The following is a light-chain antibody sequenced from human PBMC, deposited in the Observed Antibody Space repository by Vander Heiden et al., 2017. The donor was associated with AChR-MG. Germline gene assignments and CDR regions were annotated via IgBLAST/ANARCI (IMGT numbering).Light chain of an antibody. V-gene: IGKV4-1*01. CDR2: WAS. CDR1: QSVLYSSNNKNY. Sequence: DIVMTQSPDSLAVSLGERATINGKSSQSVLYSSNNKNYLAWYQQKPGQPPKLLIYWASTRESGVPDRFSGSGSGTDFTLTISSLQAEDVAVYYCQQDDSTPLTFGGGTKVEIK. CDR3: QQDDSTPLT. J-gene: IGKJ4*01.